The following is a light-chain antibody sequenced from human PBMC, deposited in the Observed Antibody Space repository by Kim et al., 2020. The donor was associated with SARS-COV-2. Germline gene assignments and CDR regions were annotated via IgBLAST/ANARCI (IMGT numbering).Light chain of an antibody. Sequence: EIVLTQSPGTLSLSPGERATLSCRASQSVSSSYLAWYQQKPGQAPRLLIYGASSRATGIPDRFSSSGSGTGFTLTISRLEPEDFAVYYCQQYGSPPWTFGQGTKVDIK. CDR3: QQYGSPPWT. CDR1: QSVSSSY. V-gene: IGKV3-20*01. CDR2: GAS. J-gene: IGKJ1*01.